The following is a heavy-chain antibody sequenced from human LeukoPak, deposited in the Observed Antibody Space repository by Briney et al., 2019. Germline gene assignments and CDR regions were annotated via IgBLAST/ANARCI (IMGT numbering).Heavy chain of an antibody. CDR1: GYSFTSYW. V-gene: IGHV5-51*01. CDR3: ARHIDYCSGGSCNRGVDY. Sequence: GESLKISCKGSGYSFTSYWIGWVRQMPGKGLEWMGIIYPGDSDTRYSPSFQGQVTISADKSISSAYLQWSSLKASDTAMYYCARHIDYCSGGSCNRGVDYWGQGTLVTVSS. J-gene: IGHJ4*02. D-gene: IGHD2-15*01. CDR2: IYPGDSDT.